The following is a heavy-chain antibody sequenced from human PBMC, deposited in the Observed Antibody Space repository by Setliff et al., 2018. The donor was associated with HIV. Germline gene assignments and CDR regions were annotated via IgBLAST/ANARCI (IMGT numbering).Heavy chain of an antibody. CDR2: IKQDGSEK. CDR3: AKGESRYYYDSLYY. Sequence: GESLKISCKGSGYTFSSYWIGWVRQVPGKGLEWVANIKQDGSEKYYPDSAKGRFTISRDNSKNTPYLQMNSLRAEDTAVYYCAKGESRYYYDSLYYWGQGTLVTVSS. CDR1: GYTFSSYW. V-gene: IGHV3-7*02. D-gene: IGHD3-22*01. J-gene: IGHJ4*02.